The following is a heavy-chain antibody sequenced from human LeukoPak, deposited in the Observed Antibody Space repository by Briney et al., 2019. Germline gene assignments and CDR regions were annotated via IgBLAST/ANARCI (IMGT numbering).Heavy chain of an antibody. CDR1: GFTFSTYA. CDR3: AKGGFLSHFDP. CDR2: ARGTTDST. D-gene: IGHD3-16*02. J-gene: IGHJ5*02. Sequence: PGGSLRLSCAASGFTFSTYAMSWVRQAPGRGLEWFSAARGTTDSTYYADSVKGRFTISRDNSKNTLYLQMNSLRSDDTAVYYCAKGGFLSHFDPWGQGTLVTVSS. V-gene: IGHV3-23*01.